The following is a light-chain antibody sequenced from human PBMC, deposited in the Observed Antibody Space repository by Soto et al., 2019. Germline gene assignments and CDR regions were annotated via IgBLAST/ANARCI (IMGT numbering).Light chain of an antibody. J-gene: IGLJ2*01. V-gene: IGLV6-57*04. CDR1: SGGIASNY. CDR2: EHN. CDR3: QSYDSSFVL. Sequence: NFMLTQPHYVSESPGETVTISCTRTSGGIASNYVQWYQQRPGGAPTIVIYEHNQRPSGVPDRFSGSTDGSSNSASLTISGLQTEDEDDYYCQSYDSSFVLFGGGTQMTVL.